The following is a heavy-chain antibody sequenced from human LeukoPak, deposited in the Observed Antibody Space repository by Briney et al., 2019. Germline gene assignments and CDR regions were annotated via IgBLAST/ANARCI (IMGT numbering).Heavy chain of an antibody. CDR2: ISYDGSNK. J-gene: IGHJ4*02. CDR3: AREAVSAGFDY. V-gene: IGHV3-30-3*01. D-gene: IGHD3-22*01. Sequence: PGGSLRLSCAASGFTFSSYAMHWVRQAPGKGLEWVAVISYDGSNKYYADSVKGRFTISRGNSKNTLYLQMNSLRAEDTAVCYCAREAVSAGFDYWGQGTLVTVSS. CDR1: GFTFSSYA.